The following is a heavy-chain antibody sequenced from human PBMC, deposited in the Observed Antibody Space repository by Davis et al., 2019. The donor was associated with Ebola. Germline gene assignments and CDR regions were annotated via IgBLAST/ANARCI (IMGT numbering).Heavy chain of an antibody. CDR1: GYTFTSYG. V-gene: IGHV1-18*01. CDR2: TSAYNGNT. D-gene: IGHD6-19*01. J-gene: IGHJ5*02. Sequence: ASVKVSCKASGYTFTSYGISWVRQAPGQGLEWMGWTSAYNGNTNYAQKLQGRVTMTTDTSTSTAYMELRSLRSDDTAVYYCAREWLARNWFDPWGQGTLVTVSS. CDR3: AREWLARNWFDP.